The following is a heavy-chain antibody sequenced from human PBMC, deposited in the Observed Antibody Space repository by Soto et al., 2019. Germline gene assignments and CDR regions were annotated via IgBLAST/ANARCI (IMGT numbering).Heavy chain of an antibody. D-gene: IGHD3-16*01. J-gene: IGHJ5*01. CDR2: ISDDSSRT. V-gene: IGHV3-23*01. CDR3: VKGGWLDF. Sequence: GGSLRLSCAASGFTFSSFEMSWVRQAPGRGLEWVSFISDDSSRTYYADAVKGRFTISRDNSKHTLYLQMNSLTAEDTAVYACVKGGWLDFWGQGTLDTVSS. CDR1: GFTFSSFE.